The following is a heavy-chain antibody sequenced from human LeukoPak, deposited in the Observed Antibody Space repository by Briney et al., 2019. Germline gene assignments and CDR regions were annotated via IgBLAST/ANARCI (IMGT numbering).Heavy chain of an antibody. J-gene: IGHJ4*02. CDR1: GGSISSSSYY. D-gene: IGHD6-13*01. Sequence: KPSETLSLTCTVSGGSISSSSYYWDWIRQPPGKGLEWIGSIYYSGSTYYNPSLKSRVTISVDTSKNQFSLKLSSVTAADTAVYYCARLLRVTAAAKGYFDYWGQGTLVTVSS. CDR3: ARLLRVTAAAKGYFDY. V-gene: IGHV4-39*01. CDR2: IYYSGST.